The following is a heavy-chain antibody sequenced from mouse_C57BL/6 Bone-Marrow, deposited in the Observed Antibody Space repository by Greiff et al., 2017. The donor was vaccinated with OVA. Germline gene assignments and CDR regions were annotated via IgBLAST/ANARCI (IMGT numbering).Heavy chain of an antibody. CDR1: GFTFSSYA. Sequence: EVHLVESGDGLVKPGGSLKLSCAASGFTFSSYAMSWVRQTPEKRLEWVAYISSGGDYIYYADTLKGRITISRDNARNTQYLQMSSLKSEDTALYCCTGGDDYPFAYWGQGTLVTVSA. D-gene: IGHD2-4*01. J-gene: IGHJ3*01. V-gene: IGHV5-9-1*02. CDR2: ISSGGDYI. CDR3: TGGDDYPFAY.